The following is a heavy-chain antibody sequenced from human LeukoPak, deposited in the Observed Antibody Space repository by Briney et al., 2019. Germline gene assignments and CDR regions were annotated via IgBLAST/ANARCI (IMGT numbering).Heavy chain of an antibody. CDR1: GFTFSSYA. CDR2: ISGSGGST. J-gene: IGHJ4*02. V-gene: IGHV3-23*01. CDR3: AKDFCSSTSCYADY. Sequence: RGSLRLSCAASGFTFSSYAMSWVRQAPGKGLEWVSAISGSGGSTYYADSVKGRFTISRDNSKNTLYLQMNSLRAEDTAVYYCAKDFCSSTSCYADYWGQGTLVTVSS. D-gene: IGHD2-2*01.